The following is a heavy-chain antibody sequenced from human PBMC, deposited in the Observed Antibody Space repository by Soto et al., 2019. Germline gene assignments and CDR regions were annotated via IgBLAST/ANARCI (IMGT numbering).Heavy chain of an antibody. J-gene: IGHJ4*02. D-gene: IGHD6-19*01. V-gene: IGHV4-59*08. CDR3: ARHGKQWLTTFDS. Sequence: PSETLSLTCTVSGDSISSYYWSWIRQPPGKGLEWIGYIYYSGSTSYNPSLKSRVTISIDTSKKQFSLKMTSVTAADTAVYYCARHGKQWLTTFDSWGQGTLVTVSS. CDR1: GDSISSYY. CDR2: IYYSGST.